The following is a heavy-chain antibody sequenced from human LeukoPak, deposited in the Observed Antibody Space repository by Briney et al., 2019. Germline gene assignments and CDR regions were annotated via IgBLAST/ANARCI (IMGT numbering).Heavy chain of an antibody. CDR2: ISGSAGST. CDR3: AKDSYGMDV. J-gene: IGHJ6*04. CDR1: GFTFSSYA. V-gene: IGHV3-23*01. Sequence: PGGSLRLSSAASGFTFSSYAISWVRQAPGKGLEWVSGISGSAGSTYYADSVKGRFTISRDNSKNTLYLQMNSLRAEDTAVYYCAKDSYGMDVWGEGTPVTVSS.